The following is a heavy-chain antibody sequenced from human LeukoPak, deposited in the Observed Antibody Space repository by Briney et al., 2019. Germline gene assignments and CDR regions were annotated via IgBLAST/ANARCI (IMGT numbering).Heavy chain of an antibody. J-gene: IGHJ5*02. Sequence: SQTLSLTCAISGDSVSSNSAAWNWIRQSPSRGLEWLGRTYYRSKWYNDYAVSVKSRITINPDTSKNQFSLQLSSVTPEDTAVYYCARALGIVLMVYAGDWFDPWGQGTLVTVSS. CDR1: GDSVSSNSAA. V-gene: IGHV6-1*01. CDR3: ARALGIVLMVYAGDWFDP. D-gene: IGHD2-8*01. CDR2: TYYRSKWYN.